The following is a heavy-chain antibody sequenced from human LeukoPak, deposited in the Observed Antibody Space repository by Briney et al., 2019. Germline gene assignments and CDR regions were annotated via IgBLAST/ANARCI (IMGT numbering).Heavy chain of an antibody. Sequence: PGGSLRLSCAASGFTFSSYAMSWVRQAPGKGLEWLAVMSLDGSSIYYADSVKGRFTISRDNSKNTLYLQMSSLRVEDTAVYYCARDRGKLRYFDLWGQGTLLTVSS. J-gene: IGHJ4*02. CDR1: GFTFSSYA. CDR3: ARDRGKLRYFDL. D-gene: IGHD3-9*01. V-gene: IGHV3-30*15. CDR2: MSLDGSSI.